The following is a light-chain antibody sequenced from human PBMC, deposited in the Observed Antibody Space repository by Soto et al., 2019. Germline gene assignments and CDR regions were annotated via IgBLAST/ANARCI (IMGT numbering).Light chain of an antibody. CDR1: GSKI. CDR2: DAT. CDR3: QVWASTAEFFV. J-gene: IGLJ1*01. V-gene: IGLV3-21*02. Sequence: GSKIVHWYKQRPGQAPVAVVFDATDRPSGIPDRISASRSGDTATLTISRVDAGDEADYYCQVWASTAEFFVFGSGTKVTVL.